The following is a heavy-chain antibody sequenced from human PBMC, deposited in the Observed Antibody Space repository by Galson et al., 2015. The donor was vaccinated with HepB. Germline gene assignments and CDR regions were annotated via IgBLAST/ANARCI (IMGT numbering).Heavy chain of an antibody. J-gene: IGHJ4*02. CDR2: IKSKADGGTT. V-gene: IGHV3-15*01. CDR3: TTDLVAPRPSYWASQWGIQGAGSGFSRLDY. D-gene: IGHD2-8*02. CDR1: GFTFSQAW. Sequence: SLRLSCAASGFTFSQAWMSWVRQAPGKGLEWVGRIKSKADGGTTDYAAPVKGRFTISRDDSKNTLYLQMSSLKTEDTAVYYCTTDLVAPRPSYWASQWGIQGAGSGFSRLDYWGQGTLVTVSS.